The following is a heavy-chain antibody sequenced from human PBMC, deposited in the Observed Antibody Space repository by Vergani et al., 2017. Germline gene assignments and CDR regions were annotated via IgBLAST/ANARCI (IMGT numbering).Heavy chain of an antibody. CDR2: INPNSGGT. D-gene: IGHD1-26*01. CDR3: ARGGVGVTTHFDY. CDR1: GYTFTGYY. J-gene: IGHJ4*02. V-gene: IGHV1-2*02. Sequence: QVQLVQSGAEVKKPGASVKVSCKASGYTFTGYYMHWVRQAPGQGLEWMGWINPNSGGTNYEQKFQGRVTMTRDTSISTAYMELSRLRSDDTAVYYCARGGVGVTTHFDYWGQGTLVTVSS.